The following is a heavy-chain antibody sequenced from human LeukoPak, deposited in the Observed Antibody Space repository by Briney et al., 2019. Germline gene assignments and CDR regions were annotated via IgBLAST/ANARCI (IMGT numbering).Heavy chain of an antibody. Sequence: SETLSLTCAVSGGSISSYYWSWIRQPPGKGLEWIGYIYYSGSTNYNPSLKSRVTISVDTSKNQFSLKLSSVTAADTAVYYCARDQNVYYYDSSGRHFDLWGRGTLVTVSS. J-gene: IGHJ2*01. CDR1: GGSISSYY. D-gene: IGHD3-22*01. V-gene: IGHV4-59*01. CDR2: IYYSGST. CDR3: ARDQNVYYYDSSGRHFDL.